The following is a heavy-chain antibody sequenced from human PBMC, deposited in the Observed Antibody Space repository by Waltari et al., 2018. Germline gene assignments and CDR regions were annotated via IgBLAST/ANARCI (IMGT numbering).Heavy chain of an antibody. D-gene: IGHD3-22*01. CDR3: ARGMIVVVRDAFDI. CDR1: GGSISSSSYY. J-gene: IGHJ3*02. Sequence: QLQLQESGPGLVKPSETLSLTCTVSGGSISSSSYYWGWIRQPPGKGLEWIGSIYYSGSTYYNPSLKSRVTISVDTSKNQFSLKLSSVTAADTAVYYCARGMIVVVRDAFDIWGQGTMVTVSS. CDR2: IYYSGST. V-gene: IGHV4-39*07.